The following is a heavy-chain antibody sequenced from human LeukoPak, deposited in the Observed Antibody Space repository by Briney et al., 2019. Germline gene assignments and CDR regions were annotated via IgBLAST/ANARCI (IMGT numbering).Heavy chain of an antibody. J-gene: IGHJ4*02. CDR1: GISFSSYG. Sequence: GGSLRLSCAASGISFSSYGMSWVRQAPGKGVEWVSTLSSTGTTFYAGSVEGRFTISRANSENTLYLQMDSLRAADTALYYCARVGYSSSWFFFNFWGQGTLVTVSS. CDR3: ARVGYSSSWFFFNF. V-gene: IGHV3-23*05. CDR2: LSSTGTT. D-gene: IGHD6-13*01.